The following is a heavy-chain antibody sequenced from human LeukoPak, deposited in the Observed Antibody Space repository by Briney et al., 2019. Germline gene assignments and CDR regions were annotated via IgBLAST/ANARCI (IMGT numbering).Heavy chain of an antibody. Sequence: PSQTLSLTCTVSVGSISRDNYYWGWIRQPPGKGLEWIGSIYYSGSTYYNPPLKSRVTISVDTSKNQFSLKLSSVTAADTAVYYCARRLGRGGDPEGWFDPWGQGTLVTVSS. D-gene: IGHD2-21*02. CDR1: VGSISRDNYY. J-gene: IGHJ5*02. V-gene: IGHV4-39*01. CDR3: ARRLGRGGDPEGWFDP. CDR2: IYYSGST.